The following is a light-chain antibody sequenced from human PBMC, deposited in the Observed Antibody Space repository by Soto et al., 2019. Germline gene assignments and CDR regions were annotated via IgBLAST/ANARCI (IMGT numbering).Light chain of an antibody. CDR3: QQYGSSPPIT. V-gene: IGKV3-20*01. Sequence: EIVLTQSPGTLSLSPGERATLSCRASHSVSSSYLAWYQQKPGQAPRLLIYGASSRATGIPDRFSDSGSGTDFTLTISRLEPEDFAVYYCQQYGSSPPITFGQGTRREIK. CDR2: GAS. CDR1: HSVSSSY. J-gene: IGKJ5*01.